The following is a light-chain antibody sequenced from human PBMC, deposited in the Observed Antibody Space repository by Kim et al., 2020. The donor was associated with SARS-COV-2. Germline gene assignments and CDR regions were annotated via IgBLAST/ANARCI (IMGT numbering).Light chain of an antibody. CDR2: AAS. V-gene: IGKV1-39*01. Sequence: TQMMQFPSSLSASVGDRVTITCRASQDIKNYLNWYQQKPGEAPKLLIYAASTLHTGVPSRFSGAGSGTDFSLTIDSLHPEDFATYYCQQCDTSPDTFGPGTKLEIK. J-gene: IGKJ2*01. CDR1: QDIKNY. CDR3: QQCDTSPDT.